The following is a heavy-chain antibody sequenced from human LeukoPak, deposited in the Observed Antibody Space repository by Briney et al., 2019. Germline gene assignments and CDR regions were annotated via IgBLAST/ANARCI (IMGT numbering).Heavy chain of an antibody. V-gene: IGHV4-59*01. Sequence: PSETLSLTCTVSGGSISSYYWSWIRQPPGKGLEWIGYLFYSGSTNYNPSLKSRVTISVDTSKYQFSLKLSSVTAADTAVYYCASLAGGDGYRFYYGMDVWGQGTTVTVSS. CDR1: GGSISSYY. CDR3: ASLAGGDGYRFYYGMDV. CDR2: LFYSGST. D-gene: IGHD5-24*01. J-gene: IGHJ6*02.